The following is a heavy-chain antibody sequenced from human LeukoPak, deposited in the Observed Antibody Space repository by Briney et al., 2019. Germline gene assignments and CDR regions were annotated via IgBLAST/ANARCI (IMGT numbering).Heavy chain of an antibody. V-gene: IGHV1-2*02. CDR1: GYAFTGYY. D-gene: IGHD6-6*01. CDR2: INPNSGGT. CDR3: AIALSSLRLYYFDY. J-gene: IGHJ4*02. Sequence: ASVKVSCKASGYAFTGYYIHWVRQAPGQGLEWMGWINPNSGGTNYAQNLEGRVTMTRDTSISTAYMELSSLTSDDTAVYYCAIALSSLRLYYFDYWGQGTLITVSS.